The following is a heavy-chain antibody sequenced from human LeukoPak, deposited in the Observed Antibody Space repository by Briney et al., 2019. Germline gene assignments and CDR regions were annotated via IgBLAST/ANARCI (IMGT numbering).Heavy chain of an antibody. CDR3: ARVVPAATWDY. D-gene: IGHD2-2*01. CDR2: INHSGST. CDR1: GGSFSGYY. J-gene: IGHJ4*02. Sequence: SETLSLTCAVYGGSFSGYYWSWIRQPPGKGLEWIGEINHSGSTNYNPSLKSRVTISVDTSKNQFSLKLSSVTAADTAVYYCARVVPAATWDYWGQGTLVTVSS. V-gene: IGHV4-34*01.